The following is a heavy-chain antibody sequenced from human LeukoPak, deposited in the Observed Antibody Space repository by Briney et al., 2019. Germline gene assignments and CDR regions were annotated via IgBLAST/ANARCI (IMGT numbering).Heavy chain of an antibody. Sequence: GGSLRLSCAASGFTVSSNYMSWVRQAPGKGLESVSVIYSGGNTYYADSVKGRFTISRDNSKNTLYLQMNSLRAEDTAVYYCARGPSGYSYGGYDYWGQGTLVTVSS. D-gene: IGHD5-18*01. V-gene: IGHV3-53*01. CDR2: IYSGGNT. CDR1: GFTVSSNY. J-gene: IGHJ4*02. CDR3: ARGPSGYSYGGYDY.